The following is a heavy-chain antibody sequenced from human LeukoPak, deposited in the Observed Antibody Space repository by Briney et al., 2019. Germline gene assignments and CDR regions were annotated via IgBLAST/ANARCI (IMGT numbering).Heavy chain of an antibody. CDR3: VKDTVTMLRVVLSGYYHGMHF. D-gene: IGHD3-10*01. Sequence: PGGPLSLFCALSGFTLYDFAMLWVPHGPGGARVWVSLITGDGGTRHYAHSVQGRFTISKDNSKETLYLQMNSLRPEDSGIYYCVKDTVTMLRVVLSGYYHGMHFGGQGTTVTVSS. CDR1: GFTLYDFA. J-gene: IGHJ6*02. V-gene: IGHV3-43*02. CDR2: ITGDGGTR.